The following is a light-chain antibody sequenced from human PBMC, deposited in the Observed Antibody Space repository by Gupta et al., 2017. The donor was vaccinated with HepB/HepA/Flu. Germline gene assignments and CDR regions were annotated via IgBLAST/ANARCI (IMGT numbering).Light chain of an antibody. V-gene: IGLV1-51*01. CDR1: SSNIGNNY. Sequence: QSVLTQPPSVSAAPGQKVTISCSGSSSNIGNNYVSWYQQLPGTAPKLLIYDNNKRPSGIPDRFSGSKSGTSATLGITGLQTGGEADYYCGTWDSSLSVWVFGGGTKLTVL. CDR3: GTWDSSLSVWV. CDR2: DNN. J-gene: IGLJ3*02.